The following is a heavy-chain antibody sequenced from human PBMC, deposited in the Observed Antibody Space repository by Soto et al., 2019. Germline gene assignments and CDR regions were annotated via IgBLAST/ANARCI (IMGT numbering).Heavy chain of an antibody. CDR1: GYTFMTYA. D-gene: IGHD4-17*01. V-gene: IGHV1-18*01. CDR2: ISAYNGNT. CDR3: ARDGIYGDPRTPFDY. Sequence: ASVKVSCKASGYTFMTYAISWMRQAPGQGLEWMGWISAYNGNTNYAQKLQGRITMTTDTSTSTAYMELRSLGFDDTAVYYCARDGIYGDPRTPFDYRGKGTRVTAPS. J-gene: IGHJ4*02.